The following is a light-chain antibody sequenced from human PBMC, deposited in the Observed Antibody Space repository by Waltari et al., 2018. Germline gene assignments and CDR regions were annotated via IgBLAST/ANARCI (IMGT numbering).Light chain of an antibody. CDR3: TSDAGSNSNSFYV. CDR2: DVT. V-gene: IGLV2-8*01. J-gene: IGLJ1*01. CDR1: SSDLGA. Sequence: QSALTQPPSASGSPGQSVTISCTGASSDLGAVPWYQHHPGKAPNLMIYDVTKRPSGVPDRFSGSGSGNTASLTVSGLQPEDEADYYCTSDAGSNSNSFYVFGTGTKVTVL.